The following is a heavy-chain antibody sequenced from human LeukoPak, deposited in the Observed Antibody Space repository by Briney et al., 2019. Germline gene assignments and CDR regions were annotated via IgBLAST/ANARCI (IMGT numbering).Heavy chain of an antibody. Sequence: GSSVKVSCKASGGTFSSYAIIWVRQAPGQGLEWMGRIIPILGIANYAQKFQGRVTITADKSTSTAYMELSSPRSEDTAVYYCARLKDVEMATDYWGQGTLVTVSS. CDR1: GGTFSSYA. CDR3: ARLKDVEMATDY. J-gene: IGHJ4*02. CDR2: IIPILGIA. D-gene: IGHD5-24*01. V-gene: IGHV1-69*04.